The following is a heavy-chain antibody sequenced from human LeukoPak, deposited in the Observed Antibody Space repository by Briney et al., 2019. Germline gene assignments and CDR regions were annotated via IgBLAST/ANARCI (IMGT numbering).Heavy chain of an antibody. CDR2: IDWISGSI. Sequence: GGSLRLSCAASGFTFDDYAMHWVRQAPGKGLEWVSGIDWISGSIGYADSVKGRFTISRDNAKNSLYLQMNSLRAEDTAVYYCAREAYGSGNYPFDFWGQGTLVTVSS. D-gene: IGHD3-10*01. J-gene: IGHJ4*02. CDR3: AREAYGSGNYPFDF. V-gene: IGHV3-9*01. CDR1: GFTFDDYA.